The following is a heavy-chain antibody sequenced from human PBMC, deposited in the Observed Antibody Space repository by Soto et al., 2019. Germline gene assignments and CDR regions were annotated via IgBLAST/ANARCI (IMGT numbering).Heavy chain of an antibody. V-gene: IGHV1-2*04. CDR2: INPNSGGT. CDR1: GYTFTGYY. Sequence: QVQLVQSGAEVKKPGASVKVSCKASGYTFTGYYMHWVRQAPGQGLEWMGWINPNSGGTNYAQKFQGWVTMTRDTSISTAYMELSRLRSDDTAVYYCARVRIAARQDYYYGMDVWGQGTMVTVSS. J-gene: IGHJ6*02. D-gene: IGHD6-6*01. CDR3: ARVRIAARQDYYYGMDV.